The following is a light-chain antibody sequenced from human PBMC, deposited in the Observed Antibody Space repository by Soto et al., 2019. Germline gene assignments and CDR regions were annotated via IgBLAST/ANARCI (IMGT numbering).Light chain of an antibody. V-gene: IGKV1-5*03. Sequence: DIQMTQSPSTLSASVGDRVTITCRASQNIDTALAWYQQKPGKAPNLLINRASNLESGVPSRFSGSGSGTEFTLASSSLQPDDFATYYGQQYGIFRTFGQGPNV. CDR1: QNIDTA. CDR3: QQYGIFRT. CDR2: RAS. J-gene: IGKJ1*01.